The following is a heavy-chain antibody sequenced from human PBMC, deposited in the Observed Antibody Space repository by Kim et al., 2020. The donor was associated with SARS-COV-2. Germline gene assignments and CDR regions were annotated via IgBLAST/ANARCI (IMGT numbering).Heavy chain of an antibody. V-gene: IGHV3-30*03. CDR1: GFTFSSYG. Sequence: GGSLRLSCAASGFTFSSYGMHWVRQAPGKGLEWVAVISYDGSNKYYADSVKGRFTISRDNSKNTLYLQMNSLRAEDTAVYYCATIACRGVAAVDYWGQGTLVTVSS. CDR3: ATIACRGVAAVDY. CDR2: ISYDGSNK. D-gene: IGHD6-19*01. J-gene: IGHJ4*02.